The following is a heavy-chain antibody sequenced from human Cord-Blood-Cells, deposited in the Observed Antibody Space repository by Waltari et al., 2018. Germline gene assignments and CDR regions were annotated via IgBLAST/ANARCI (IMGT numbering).Heavy chain of an antibody. D-gene: IGHD2-2*01. CDR1: GGTFSSYA. J-gene: IGHJ6*02. V-gene: IGHV1-69*06. Sequence: QVQLVQSGAGVKKPGASVKVDCQAYGGTFSSYALSWVRQAPGLGLEWRGGISPIFGTANYAQKFQGRVTITADKSTSTAYMELSSLRSEDTAVYYCARGGTIVVVPAAMDYYGMDVWGQGTTVTVSS. CDR2: ISPIFGTA. CDR3: ARGGTIVVVPAAMDYYGMDV.